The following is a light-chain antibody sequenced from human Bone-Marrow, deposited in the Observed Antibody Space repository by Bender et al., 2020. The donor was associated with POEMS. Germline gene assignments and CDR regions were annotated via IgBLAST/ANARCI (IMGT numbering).Light chain of an antibody. J-gene: IGLJ1*01. Sequence: QSVLTQPPSVSAAPGQKVTISCSGSSSNIGNNYVSWYQHVPGTAPKPLIHDNSQRPSGIPDRFSGSKSGTSATLGITGLQSGDEADYYCGTWDSSLSGFVFGTGTKVTVL. CDR2: DNS. CDR3: GTWDSSLSGFV. CDR1: SSNIGNNY. V-gene: IGLV1-51*01.